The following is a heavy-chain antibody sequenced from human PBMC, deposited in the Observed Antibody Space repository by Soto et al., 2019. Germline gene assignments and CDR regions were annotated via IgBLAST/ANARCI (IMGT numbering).Heavy chain of an antibody. CDR3: ARDGVGAHIVVVTARAFDY. CDR1: GYTFTSYY. D-gene: IGHD2-21*02. V-gene: IGHV1-46*01. J-gene: IGHJ4*02. Sequence: GASVKVSCKASGYTFTSYYMHWVRQAPGQGLEWMGIINPSGGSTSYAQKFQGRVTMTRDTSTSTVYMELSSLRSEDTAVYYCARDGVGAHIVVVTARAFDYWGQGTLVTVSS. CDR2: INPSGGST.